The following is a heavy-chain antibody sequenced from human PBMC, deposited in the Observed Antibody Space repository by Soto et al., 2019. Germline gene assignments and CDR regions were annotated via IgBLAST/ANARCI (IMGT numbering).Heavy chain of an antibody. CDR2: INAGNGNT. V-gene: IGHV1-3*01. CDR1: GYTFTSYA. Sequence: QVQLVQSGAEVKKPGASVKVSCKASGYTFTSYAMHWVRQAPGQRLEWMGWINAGNGNTKYSQKFQARVTITRDTSASTAYMELSSLRSEDTAVYYCARDGDRPGYFDYWGQGTLVTVSS. D-gene: IGHD3-22*01. J-gene: IGHJ4*02. CDR3: ARDGDRPGYFDY.